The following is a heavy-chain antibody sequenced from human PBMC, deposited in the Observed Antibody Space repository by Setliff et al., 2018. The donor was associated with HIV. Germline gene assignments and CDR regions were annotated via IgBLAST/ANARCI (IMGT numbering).Heavy chain of an antibody. CDR3: ARDRGVIAVAGTYYYYGMDV. CDR2: ISSNSNYI. CDR1: GFSIGDYY. J-gene: IGHJ6*02. D-gene: IGHD6-19*01. V-gene: IGHV3-21*01. Sequence: GGSLRLSCTTSGFSIGDYYVNWVRQAPGKGLEWVSSISSNSNYIYYADSVKGRFTISRDNAKNSLYLQMNSLRAEDTAVYYCARDRGVIAVAGTYYYYGMDVWGQGTTVTV.